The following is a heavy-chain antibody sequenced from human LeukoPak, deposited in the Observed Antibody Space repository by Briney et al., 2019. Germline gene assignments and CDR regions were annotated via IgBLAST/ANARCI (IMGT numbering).Heavy chain of an antibody. CDR3: ARALYSSSWYYFDY. CDR1: GFTFSSYG. Sequence: GGSLRLSCAASGFTFSSYGMHWVRQAPGKGLEWVAVIWYDGSNKYYADSVKGRFTISRDNSKNTLYLQMNSLRAEDTAVYYCARALYSSSWYYFDYWGQGTLVTVSS. J-gene: IGHJ4*02. CDR2: IWYDGSNK. V-gene: IGHV3-33*01. D-gene: IGHD6-13*01.